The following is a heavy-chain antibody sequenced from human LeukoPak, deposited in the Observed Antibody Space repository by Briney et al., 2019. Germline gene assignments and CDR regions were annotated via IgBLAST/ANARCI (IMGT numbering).Heavy chain of an antibody. CDR3: ARGAPMVRGVTIVIYYYYMDV. CDR2: ISAYNGNT. D-gene: IGHD3-10*01. V-gene: IGHV1-18*01. J-gene: IGHJ6*03. CDR1: GYTFTSYG. Sequence: GASVKVSCKASGYTFTSYGISWVRQAPGQGLEWMGWISAYNGNTNYAQKLQGRVTMTTDTSTSTAYMELRSLRSDDTAVYYCARGAPMVRGVTIVIYYYYMDVWGKGTTVTVSS.